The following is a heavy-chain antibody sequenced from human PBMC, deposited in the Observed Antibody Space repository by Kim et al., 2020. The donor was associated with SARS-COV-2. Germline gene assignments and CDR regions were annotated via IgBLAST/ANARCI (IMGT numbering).Heavy chain of an antibody. CDR3: ATPWRYYDY. Sequence: GGSLRLSCAASGLNVSDNYMSWVRPPPGKGLEWISVICTSGSIYYADSVKGRFTLFRDSSKNTFYLQMNSLRTEDTAVYYCATPWRYYDYWGRGNLFTVS. D-gene: IGHD5-12*01. CDR1: GLNVSDNY. V-gene: IGHV3-66*01. J-gene: IGHJ4*02. CDR2: ICTSGSI.